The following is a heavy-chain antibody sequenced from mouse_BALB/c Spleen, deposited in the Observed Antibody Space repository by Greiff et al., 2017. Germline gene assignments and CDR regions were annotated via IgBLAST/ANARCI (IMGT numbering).Heavy chain of an antibody. CDR1: GYTFTSYT. D-gene: IGHD1-1*01. CDR2: INPSSGYT. CDR3: ARSVPNYYGSSYAAMDY. Sequence: VQLQQSAAELARPGASVKMSCKASGYTFTSYTMHWVKQRPGQGLEWIGYINPSSGYTEYNQKFKDKTTLTADKSSSTAYMQLSSLTSEDSAVYYCARSVPNYYGSSYAAMDYWGQGTSVTVSS. J-gene: IGHJ4*01. V-gene: IGHV1-4*02.